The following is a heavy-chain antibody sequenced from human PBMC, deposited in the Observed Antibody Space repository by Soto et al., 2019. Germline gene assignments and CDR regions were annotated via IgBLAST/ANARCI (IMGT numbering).Heavy chain of an antibody. Sequence: EVQLLESGGGLVQPGGSLRLSCAASGFTFSTYVMAWVRQAPGKGLEWVSAISGSGGSTYYADSAMGRFTISRDNSKKTGHLELVIPRAEETVVKFRTKDCQAYEFRSGFFGDGFDTRGPGTLVTAAS. J-gene: IGHJ5*02. CDR1: GFTFSTYV. V-gene: IGHV3-23*01. D-gene: IGHD3-3*01. CDR3: TKDCQAYEFRSGFFGDGFDT. CDR2: ISGSGGST.